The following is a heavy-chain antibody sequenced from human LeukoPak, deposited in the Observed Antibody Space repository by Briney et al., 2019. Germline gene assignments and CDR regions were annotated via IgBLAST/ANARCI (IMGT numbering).Heavy chain of an antibody. CDR3: AGLYYYDSSGYVH. J-gene: IGHJ4*02. V-gene: IGHV1-69*02. Sequence: SVKVSCKASGGTFSSYTISWVRQAPGQGLEWMGRIITILGIANYAQKFQGRVTITADKSTSTAYMELSSLRSEDTAVYYCAGLYYYDSSGYVHWGQGTLVTVSS. CDR1: GGTFSSYT. CDR2: IITILGIA. D-gene: IGHD3-22*01.